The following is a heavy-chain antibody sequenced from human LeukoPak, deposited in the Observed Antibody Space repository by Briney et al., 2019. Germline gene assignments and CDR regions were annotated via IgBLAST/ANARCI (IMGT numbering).Heavy chain of an antibody. D-gene: IGHD6-19*01. CDR1: GFTFSSYA. Sequence: GVSQTLLCAASGFTFSSYALSWVRQAPGGGLEWVSVIRGSGGSTNCADSVKGRFTISRDNSKNTLYLEMNSLRAEDTAQSYCAKDRGRAVAGSEFDYWGQETLVTVSS. CDR3: AKDRGRAVAGSEFDY. CDR2: IRGSGGST. J-gene: IGHJ4*02. V-gene: IGHV3-23*01.